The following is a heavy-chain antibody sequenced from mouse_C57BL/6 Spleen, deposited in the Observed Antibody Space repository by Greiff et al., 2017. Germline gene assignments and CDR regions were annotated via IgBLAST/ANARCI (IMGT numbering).Heavy chain of an antibody. CDR3: ARQGSSFYYAMDY. CDR2: IDPSDSYT. Sequence: QVQLQQSGAELVMPGASVKLSCKASGYTFTSYWMHWVKQRPGQGLEWIGEIDPSDSYTNYNQKFKGKSTLTVDKSSSTAYMQLSSLTSEDSAVYYCARQGSSFYYAMDYWGQGTSVTVSS. J-gene: IGHJ4*01. V-gene: IGHV1-69*01. D-gene: IGHD1-1*01. CDR1: GYTFTSYW.